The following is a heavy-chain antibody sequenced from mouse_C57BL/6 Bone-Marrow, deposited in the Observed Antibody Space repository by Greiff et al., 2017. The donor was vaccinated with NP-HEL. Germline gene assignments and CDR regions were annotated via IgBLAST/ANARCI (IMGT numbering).Heavy chain of an antibody. CDR3: ARDGYYGSS. D-gene: IGHD1-1*01. CDR1: GYTFTSYW. CDR2: IDPSDSYT. Sequence: QVQLQQPGAELVMPGASVKLSCKASGYTFTSYWMHWVKQRPGQGLEWIGEIDPSDSYTNYNQKFKGKSTLTVDKSSSTAYMQLSSLTSEDSAVYYCARDGYYGSSWGQGTSVTVSS. V-gene: IGHV1-69*01. J-gene: IGHJ4*01.